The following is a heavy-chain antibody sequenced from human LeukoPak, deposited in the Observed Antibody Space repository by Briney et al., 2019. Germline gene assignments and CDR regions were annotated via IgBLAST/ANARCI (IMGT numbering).Heavy chain of an antibody. Sequence: GGSLRLSCAASGFTFDDYTMHWVRQAPGKGLEWVSLISWDGGSTYYADSVKGRFTISRDNSKNPLYLQMNSLRTEDTALYYCAKDIGGEYYYGSGSYWYGMDVWGQGTTVTVSS. CDR3: AKDIGGEYYYGSGSYWYGMDV. D-gene: IGHD3-10*01. J-gene: IGHJ6*02. CDR1: GFTFDDYT. V-gene: IGHV3-43*01. CDR2: ISWDGGST.